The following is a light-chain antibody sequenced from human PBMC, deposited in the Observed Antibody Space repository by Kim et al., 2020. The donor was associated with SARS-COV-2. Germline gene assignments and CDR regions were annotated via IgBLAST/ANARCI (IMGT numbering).Light chain of an antibody. CDR1: SSIRSY. CDR2: GNN. V-gene: IGLV3-19*01. J-gene: IGLJ2*01. CDR3: SSPRSSGNHVV. Sequence: AFVQPARMTSRGDSSIRSYASRYQQKTRQAPVLVIYGNNNRPSWVPDRFSCASTGNTAALTTTGAQAEDEADYYCSSPRSSGNHVVFGGGTQLTVL.